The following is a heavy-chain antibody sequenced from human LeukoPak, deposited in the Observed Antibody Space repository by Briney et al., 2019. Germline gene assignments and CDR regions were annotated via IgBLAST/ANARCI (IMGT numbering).Heavy chain of an antibody. D-gene: IGHD3-22*01. V-gene: IGHV3-7*01. Sequence: GKSLRLSCAAAGFTFSSYWMHWVRQAPGKGLEWVANIKQDGSEKYYVDSVKGRFTISRDNAKNSLYQQMNSLRAEDTAVYSCVRDGDTSGYTNWGQGTLVTVSS. CDR1: GFTFSSYW. J-gene: IGHJ4*02. CDR3: VRDGDTSGYTN. CDR2: IKQDGSEK.